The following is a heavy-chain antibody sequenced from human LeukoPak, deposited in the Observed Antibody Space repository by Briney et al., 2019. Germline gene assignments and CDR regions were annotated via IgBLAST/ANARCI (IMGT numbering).Heavy chain of an antibody. CDR1: GGSISSSSDY. D-gene: IGHD2-15*01. CDR2: IFYSGST. V-gene: IGHV4-39*01. Sequence: SETLSLTCTVSGGSISSSSDYWGWIRQPPGKGLEWIGNIFYSGSTYYNPSLKSRVTIFVDTSKNQFSLKLRFVTAADTAVYYCARYPLLQERAFDTWGQGTMVTVSS. CDR3: ARYPLLQERAFDT. J-gene: IGHJ3*02.